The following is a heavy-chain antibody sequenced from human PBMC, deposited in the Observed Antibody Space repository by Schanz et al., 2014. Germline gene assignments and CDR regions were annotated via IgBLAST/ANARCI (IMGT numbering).Heavy chain of an antibody. V-gene: IGHV1-69*04. CDR2: IIPILGME. D-gene: IGHD3-22*01. J-gene: IGHJ3*02. Sequence: QVQLVQSGAEVKKPGSSVTVSCKASGDTLSSYAFSWVRQAPGQGLEWMGKIIPILGMENYAQKFQGRVTITADISTSTAYMDLSSLRSDDTAVYYCARDIQYHYDTSGPVGAFDIWGQGTVVTVSS. CDR1: GDTLSSYA. CDR3: ARDIQYHYDTSGPVGAFDI.